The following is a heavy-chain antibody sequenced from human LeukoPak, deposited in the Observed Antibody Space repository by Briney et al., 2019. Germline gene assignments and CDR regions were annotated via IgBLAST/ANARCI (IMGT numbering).Heavy chain of an antibody. J-gene: IGHJ4*02. V-gene: IGHV3-11*04. CDR3: ARGSSGWLRF. Sequence: GGSLRLSCAASGFTFSDYYMTWIRQAPGKGLEWVSYTSGSGTNIDYADSVKGRFTISRDNAKNTLYLQMNSLGAEDTAVYYCARGSSGWLRFWGQGTLVTVSS. CDR2: TSGSGTNI. CDR1: GFTFSDYY. D-gene: IGHD6-19*01.